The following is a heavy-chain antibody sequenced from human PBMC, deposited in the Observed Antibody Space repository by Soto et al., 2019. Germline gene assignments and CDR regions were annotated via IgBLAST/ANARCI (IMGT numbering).Heavy chain of an antibody. V-gene: IGHV1-69*13. D-gene: IGHD3-10*01. CDR2: IIPIFGTA. CDR1: GGTFSSYA. CDR3: ARGLMGRGSPYKPNWFDP. J-gene: IGHJ5*02. Sequence: SVKVSCKASGGTFSSYAISWVRQAPGQGLEWMGGIIPIFGTANYAQKFQGRVTITADESTSTAYMELSSLRSEDTAVYYCARGLMGRGSPYKPNWFDPWGQGTLVTVSS.